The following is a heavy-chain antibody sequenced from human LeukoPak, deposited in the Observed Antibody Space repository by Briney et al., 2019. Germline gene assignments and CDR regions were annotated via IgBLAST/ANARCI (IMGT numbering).Heavy chain of an antibody. V-gene: IGHV3-21*01. D-gene: IGHD1/OR15-1a*01. CDR1: GFTFSSYS. CDR2: ISSSSSYI. CDR3: ARDRQQRTPFDY. Sequence: GGSLRLSCAASGFTFSSYSMNWVRQAPGKGLEWVSSISSSSSYIYYADSVKGRFTISRDNAKNSLYLQMNSLRAEDTAVYYCARDRQQRTPFDYWGQGTLVTVSS. J-gene: IGHJ4*02.